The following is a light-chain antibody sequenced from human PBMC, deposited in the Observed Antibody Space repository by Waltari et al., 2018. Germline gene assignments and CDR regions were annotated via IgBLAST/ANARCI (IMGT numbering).Light chain of an antibody. V-gene: IGKV1-9*01. Sequence: IQLTQSPSSLSASVGDRVTITCRASQDIDTYLVWYQQRPGKAPNLLIYAASTLQTGVPSRFSGSGTGTECALSISSLQPEDFGTYYCQQHNTYRGTCGQGTRVEL. CDR1: QDIDTY. J-gene: IGKJ1*01. CDR2: AAS. CDR3: QQHNTYRGT.